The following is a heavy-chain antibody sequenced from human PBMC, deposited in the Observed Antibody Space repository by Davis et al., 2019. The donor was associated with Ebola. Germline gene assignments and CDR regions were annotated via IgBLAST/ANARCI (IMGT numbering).Heavy chain of an antibody. Sequence: GGSLRLSCAASGFTFSGTAMHWVRHSSGKGLGWVGRIRSKANSYATAYAASVKGRFTISRDDSKNTAYLQMNSLKTEGTAVYYCTVSTTHDDYWGQGTLVTVSS. CDR3: TVSTTHDDY. V-gene: IGHV3-73*01. J-gene: IGHJ4*02. CDR1: GFTFSGTA. CDR2: IRSKANSYAT. D-gene: IGHD4-11*01.